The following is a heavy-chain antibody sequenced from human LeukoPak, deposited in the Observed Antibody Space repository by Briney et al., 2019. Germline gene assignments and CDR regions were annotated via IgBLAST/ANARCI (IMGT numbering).Heavy chain of an antibody. CDR1: GGSISSINYY. J-gene: IGHJ6*03. CDR3: ARVAVTGSPYYMYV. D-gene: IGHD7-27*01. V-gene: IGHV4-39*07. CDR2: IYYNGIT. Sequence: SETLSLTCTVSGGSISSINYYWGWIRQPPGKGLEWIGTIYYNGITYYNPSLKSRVTISLDTSKNHFSLKLSSVTAADTAVYFCARVAVTGSPYYMYVWGKGTTVTVSS.